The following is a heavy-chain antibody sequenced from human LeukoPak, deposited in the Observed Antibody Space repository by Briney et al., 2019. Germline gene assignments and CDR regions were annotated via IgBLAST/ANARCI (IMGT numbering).Heavy chain of an antibody. CDR1: GFTFSSYW. V-gene: IGHV3-74*01. J-gene: IGHJ4*02. CDR2: INSDGSST. D-gene: IGHD3-10*01. Sequence: PGGSLRLSCAASGFTFSSYWMHWVRQAPGKGLVWVSRINSDGSSTSYADSVKGRFTISRDNAKNTLYLQMNSLRAEDTAVYYCARVGYGSSVDFDYWGQGTLVTVSS. CDR3: ARVGYGSSVDFDY.